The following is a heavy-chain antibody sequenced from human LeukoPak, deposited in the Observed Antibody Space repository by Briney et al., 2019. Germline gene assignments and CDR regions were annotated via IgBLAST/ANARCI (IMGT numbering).Heavy chain of an antibody. CDR1: GFTFSHFA. V-gene: IGHV3-30*03. CDR3: ARLPASVYAFDV. Sequence: GGSLRLSCVASGFTFSHFAMHWVRQAPGKGLEWVALISYDGTSKYYADSVKGRFTISRDNSNNTVYLQMNNLGPEDTAVYYCARLPASVYAFDVWGQGTMVTISS. CDR2: ISYDGTSK. D-gene: IGHD2-2*01. J-gene: IGHJ3*01.